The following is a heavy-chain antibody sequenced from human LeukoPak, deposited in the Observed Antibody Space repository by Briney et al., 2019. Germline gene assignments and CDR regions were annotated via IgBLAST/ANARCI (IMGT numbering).Heavy chain of an antibody. Sequence: PRASVKVSCKASAYTFTSYDINWVRQATGQGLEWMGWMNPGSGNTGYAQKFQGRVTITRDTSISTAYMELSSLRSEDTAVYYCARAVSDYYYYMDVWGKGTTVTVSS. J-gene: IGHJ6*03. CDR2: MNPGSGNT. CDR3: ARAVSDYYYYMDV. D-gene: IGHD6-25*01. V-gene: IGHV1-8*01. CDR1: AYTFTSYD.